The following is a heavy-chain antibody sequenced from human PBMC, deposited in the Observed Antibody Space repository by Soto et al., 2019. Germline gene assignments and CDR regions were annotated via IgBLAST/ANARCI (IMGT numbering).Heavy chain of an antibody. CDR2: ISGSGGSK. CDR3: ANKFGEIMTTIDY. Sequence: GGSLRLSCAASGFTFSSYAMSWVRQAPGKGLEWVSAISGSGGSKYYADSVKGRFTISRDNSKNTLYLQMNSLRAEDTAVYYCANKFGEIMTTIDYWGQGTLVTVSS. J-gene: IGHJ4*02. D-gene: IGHD4-17*01. CDR1: GFTFSSYA. V-gene: IGHV3-23*01.